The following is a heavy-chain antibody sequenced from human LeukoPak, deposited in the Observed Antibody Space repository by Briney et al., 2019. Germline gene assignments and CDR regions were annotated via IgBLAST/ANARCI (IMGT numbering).Heavy chain of an antibody. V-gene: IGHV3-74*01. D-gene: IGHD4-23*01. CDR1: GFTFSNSW. J-gene: IGHJ4*02. Sequence: PGKSLRLSCTASGFTFSNSWMHWVRQAPGKGLEWVSRINSDGSNRYYADSVKGRFTISRDNAKNTLHLQMNSLRVEDTAVYYCARGRPHGNDYWGQGTLVTVSS. CDR2: INSDGSNR. CDR3: ARGRPHGNDY.